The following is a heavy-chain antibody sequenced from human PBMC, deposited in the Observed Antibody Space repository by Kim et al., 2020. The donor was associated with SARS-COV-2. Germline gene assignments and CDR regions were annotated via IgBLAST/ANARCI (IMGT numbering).Heavy chain of an antibody. J-gene: IGHJ6*02. CDR2: ISSSGDNT. D-gene: IGHD6-6*01. CDR1: GFTFSTYG. CDR3: AKGGQLALSGMDV. Sequence: GGSLRLSCAASGFTFSTYGMNWVRQAPGKGLDWVSTISSSGDNTYYADSVKGRFTISRDNSKNTLYLQMNSLRAEDTAVYYCAKGGQLALSGMDVWGQGTTVTVSS. V-gene: IGHV3-23*01.